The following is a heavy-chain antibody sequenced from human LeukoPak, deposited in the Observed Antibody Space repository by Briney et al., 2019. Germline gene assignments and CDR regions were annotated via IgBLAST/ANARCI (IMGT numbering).Heavy chain of an antibody. CDR2: IYHSGRT. Sequence: SETLSLTCTVSGYSLSSSYYWGWIRQPPGKGLGWIGSIYHSGRTYYNPSLKSRVTMSVDTSKNQFSLKLSSVTAADTAVYYCARDCDFWSGYYGGGGDYWGQGTLVTVSS. D-gene: IGHD3-3*01. J-gene: IGHJ4*02. V-gene: IGHV4-38-2*02. CDR3: ARDCDFWSGYYGGGGDY. CDR1: GYSLSSSYY.